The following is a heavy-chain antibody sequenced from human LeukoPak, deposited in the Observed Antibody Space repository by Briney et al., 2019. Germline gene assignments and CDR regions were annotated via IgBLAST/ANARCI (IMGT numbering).Heavy chain of an antibody. J-gene: IGHJ4*02. D-gene: IGHD6-13*01. V-gene: IGHV1-69*13. Sequence: SVKVSCKASGGTFSSYAISWVRQAPGLGLEWMGGIVPVFGTPNYAQKFQGRLTIIADDSSSTAYMELRSLTSDDTAVYYCARGSASNWPVDYWGQGTLVTVS. CDR2: IVPVFGTP. CDR3: ARGSASNWPVDY. CDR1: GGTFSSYA.